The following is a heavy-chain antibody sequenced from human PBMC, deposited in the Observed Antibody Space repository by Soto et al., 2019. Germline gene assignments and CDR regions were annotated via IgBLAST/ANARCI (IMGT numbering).Heavy chain of an antibody. J-gene: IGHJ5*02. D-gene: IGHD6-19*01. V-gene: IGHV3-23*01. CDR2: ISNSGDRT. Sequence: GGSLRLSCAASGFTFSSYAMSWVRQAPGKGLESVSGISNSGDRTYYADSVKGRFTISRDNSKNTLFLQMNSLRAEDTAVYYCAKYPTGVAGTPWFDPWGQGTQVTVSS. CDR1: GFTFSSYA. CDR3: AKYPTGVAGTPWFDP.